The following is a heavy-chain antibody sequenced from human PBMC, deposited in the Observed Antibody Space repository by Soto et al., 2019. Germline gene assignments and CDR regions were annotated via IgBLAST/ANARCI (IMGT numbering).Heavy chain of an antibody. CDR1: GFTFSSYG. Sequence: GGSLRLSCAASGFTFSSYGMHWVRQAPGKGLEWVAVISFDGGNKYYADSVKGRFTISRDNPKNTLYLQMNSLRAEDTAVYYCAKLGTQDYDSSGYSNFDYWGQGTLVTVSS. CDR3: AKLGTQDYDSSGYSNFDY. V-gene: IGHV3-30*18. D-gene: IGHD3-22*01. CDR2: ISFDGGNK. J-gene: IGHJ4*02.